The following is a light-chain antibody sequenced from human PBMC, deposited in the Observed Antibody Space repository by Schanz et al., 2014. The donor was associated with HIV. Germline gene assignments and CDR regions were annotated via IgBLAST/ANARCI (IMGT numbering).Light chain of an antibody. J-gene: IGLJ2*01. CDR2: GNS. Sequence: QSVLTQPPSASGTPGQRVTITCSGSRSNVGGRTVDWYHQVPGTAPKLLIYGNSNRPSGVPDRFSGSKSGTSASLAITGLQADDEADYYCQSYDSSLSGSDVVFGGGTKLTVL. CDR1: RSNVGGRT. V-gene: IGLV1-40*01. CDR3: QSYDSSLSGSDVV.